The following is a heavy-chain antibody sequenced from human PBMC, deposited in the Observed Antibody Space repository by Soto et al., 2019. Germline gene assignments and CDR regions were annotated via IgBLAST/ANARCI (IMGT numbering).Heavy chain of an antibody. D-gene: IGHD3-22*01. CDR3: ARQASGYYYGWFDP. V-gene: IGHV4-39*01. Sequence: QLLLQESGPGLVKPSETLSLTCTVSGGSILDSTYYWAWIRQSPGKGLEWIGTIVYSGGTFYTPSLKIRVTMSVDTSNNQFSLKLSAVTAADTAVYYCARQASGYYYGWFDPWGQGTLVTVSS. CDR1: GGSILDSTYY. CDR2: IVYSGGT. J-gene: IGHJ5*02.